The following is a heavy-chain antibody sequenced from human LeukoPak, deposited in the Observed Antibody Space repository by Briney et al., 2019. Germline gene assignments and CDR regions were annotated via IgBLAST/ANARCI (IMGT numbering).Heavy chain of an antibody. CDR3: AKDHIVISFGYYFDY. D-gene: IGHD3-16*01. CDR2: ISSSSSYI. J-gene: IGHJ4*02. V-gene: IGHV3-21*01. CDR1: GFTFSSYS. Sequence: PGGSLRLSCAASGFTFSSYSMNWVRQAPGKGLEWVSSISSSSSYIYYADSVKGRFTISRDNSKNTLYLQMNSLRSEDTAVYYCAKDHIVISFGYYFDYWGQGTLVTVSS.